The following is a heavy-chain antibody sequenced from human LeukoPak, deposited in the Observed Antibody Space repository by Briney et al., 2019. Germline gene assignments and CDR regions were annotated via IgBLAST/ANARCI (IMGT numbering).Heavy chain of an antibody. CDR1: GGSISNSF. Sequence: SEALSLTCTVSGGSISNSFWSWIRQPAGKGLEWIGRIYTDGSTNSNPSLRSRATMSLDTSKNQFFLKLTSVTAADTAVYYCARAPSGCGGTCAFDYWGQGTLVTVSS. D-gene: IGHD2-21*01. CDR3: ARAPSGCGGTCAFDY. J-gene: IGHJ4*02. CDR2: IYTDGST. V-gene: IGHV4-4*07.